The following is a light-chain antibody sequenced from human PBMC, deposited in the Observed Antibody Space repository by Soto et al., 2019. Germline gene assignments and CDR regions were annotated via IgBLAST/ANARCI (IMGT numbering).Light chain of an antibody. CDR1: QSVSSSY. J-gene: IGKJ3*01. Sequence: EIVLTQSPGTLSLSPGERATLSCRASQSVSSSYLAWYQQKPGQAPRLLIYGASSRATGIPDRFSGSGSGTDFTRTISRLEPEDFALYYCQQYGSSPPRFTFGPGTKVYIK. V-gene: IGKV3-20*01. CDR2: GAS. CDR3: QQYGSSPPRFT.